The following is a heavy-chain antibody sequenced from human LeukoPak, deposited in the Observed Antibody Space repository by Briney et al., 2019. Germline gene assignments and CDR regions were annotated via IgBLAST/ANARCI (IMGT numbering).Heavy chain of an antibody. CDR1: GGTFSSYA. CDR3: ARGVVVPAAISVGNWFDP. Sequence: SVKVSCKASGGTFSSYAISWVRQAPGQGLEWMGRIIPILGIANYAQKFQGRVTITADKSTSTAYMELSSLRSEDTAVYYCARGVVVPAAISVGNWFDPWGQGTLVTVSS. CDR2: IIPILGIA. V-gene: IGHV1-69*04. D-gene: IGHD2-2*01. J-gene: IGHJ5*02.